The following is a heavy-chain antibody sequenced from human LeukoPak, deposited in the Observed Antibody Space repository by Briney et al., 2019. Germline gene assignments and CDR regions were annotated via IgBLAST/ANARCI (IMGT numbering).Heavy chain of an antibody. CDR1: GFTFSTYA. CDR2: ISGSGDNT. CDR3: ARGRKLGAPTYFFDY. D-gene: IGHD1-26*01. J-gene: IGHJ4*02. V-gene: IGHV3-23*01. Sequence: GGSLRLSCAASGFTFSTYAMNWVRQAPGQGLEWVSGISGSGDNTYYADSVRGRFTISRDKSKSTVYLQMNSLGVEDTAIYYCARGRKLGAPTYFFDYWGQGTLVTVSS.